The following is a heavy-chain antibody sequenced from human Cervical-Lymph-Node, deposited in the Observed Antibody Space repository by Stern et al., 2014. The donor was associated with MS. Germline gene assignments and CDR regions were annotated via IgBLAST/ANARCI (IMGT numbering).Heavy chain of an antibody. J-gene: IGHJ4*02. D-gene: IGHD2-21*01. CDR2: INPSDGST. V-gene: IGHV1-46*01. CDR3: TRDPYSAEKEAFDY. CDR1: GYTFPNYF. Sequence: QVQLMQSGAEVKKPGATVKVSCKASGYTFPNYFMHWVRQAPGKGFEWMGIINPSDGSTTYAPKFQDRVTMTEDTSTSTVYMELSSLRSQDTAVYYCTRDPYSAEKEAFDYWGQGTLVTVSS.